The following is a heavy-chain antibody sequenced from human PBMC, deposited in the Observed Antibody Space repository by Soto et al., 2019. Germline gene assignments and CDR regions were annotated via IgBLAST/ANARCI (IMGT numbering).Heavy chain of an antibody. CDR3: ARDLGYYASDGYFDY. CDR1: GFTFSDYY. J-gene: IGHJ4*02. Sequence: EGSLRLSCAGSGFTFSDYYMSWIRQAPGKGLEWVSYISSSGNIIYYADSVKGRFTISRDNAKNSLYLQMNSLRAEDTAVYYCARDLGYYASDGYFDYWGQGTLVTVSS. CDR2: ISSSGNII. D-gene: IGHD3-22*01. V-gene: IGHV3-11*01.